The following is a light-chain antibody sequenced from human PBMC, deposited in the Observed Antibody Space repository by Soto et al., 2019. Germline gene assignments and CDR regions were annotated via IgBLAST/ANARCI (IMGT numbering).Light chain of an antibody. V-gene: IGLV2-14*01. CDR2: DVI. CDR3: SSYTISNTHV. J-gene: IGLJ1*01. Sequence: QSALTQPASVSGSPGQSITISCTGTSSDVGLYNFVSWYQQHPGKAPKLMIYDVINRPSGVSNRFSASKSGNTASLTISGLQGEDEADYYCSSYTISNTHVFGTGTKLTVL. CDR1: SSDVGLYNF.